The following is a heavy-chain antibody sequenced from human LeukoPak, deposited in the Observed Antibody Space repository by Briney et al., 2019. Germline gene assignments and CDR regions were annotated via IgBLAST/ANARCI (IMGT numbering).Heavy chain of an antibody. D-gene: IGHD3-10*01. CDR2: IIPILGIA. Sequence: SVKVSCKASGGTFSSYAISWVRQAPGQGLEWMGRIIPILGIANYAQKFQGRVTITADKSTSTAYMELSSLRSEDTAVYYCATIKVRANNYDTDGFEYWGQGTLVTVSS. CDR3: ATIKVRANNYDTDGFEY. J-gene: IGHJ4*02. CDR1: GGTFSSYA. V-gene: IGHV1-69*04.